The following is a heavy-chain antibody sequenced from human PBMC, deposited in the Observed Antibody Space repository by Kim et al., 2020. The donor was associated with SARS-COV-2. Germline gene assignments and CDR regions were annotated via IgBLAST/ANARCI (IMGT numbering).Heavy chain of an antibody. Sequence: DCVKGRLPISRDNTKSTVYLQMTSLRAEDTAVYYCARNHLISGSNAVSYWGQGTLVTVSS. D-gene: IGHD1-26*01. J-gene: IGHJ4*02. CDR3: ARNHLISGSNAVSY. V-gene: IGHV3-74*01.